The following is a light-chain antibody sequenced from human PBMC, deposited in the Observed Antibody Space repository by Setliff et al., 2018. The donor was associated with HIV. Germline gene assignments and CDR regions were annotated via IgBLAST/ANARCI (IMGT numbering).Light chain of an antibody. CDR1: INDVGGFDR. CDR3: SSYTRSGTWV. Sequence: QSVLAQPASVSGSPGQSITISCNGSINDVGGFDRVSWYQQHPDKAPKLIIFDVTSRPSGISNRFSGSKSANTASLTVSGLQAEDEADYYCSSYTRSGTWVFGGGTKVTVL. J-gene: IGLJ3*02. CDR2: DVT. V-gene: IGLV2-14*03.